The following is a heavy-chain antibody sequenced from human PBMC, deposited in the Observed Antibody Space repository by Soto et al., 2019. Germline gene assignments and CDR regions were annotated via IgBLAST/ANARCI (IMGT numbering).Heavy chain of an antibody. CDR1: GGTFSCYA. CDR3: ARFSSGLRCLEWSFLDGMDV. J-gene: IGHJ6*02. CDR2: IIPIFGTA. Sequence: SVKVSCKASGGTFSCYAISWVRQAPGQGLEWMGGIIPIFGTANYAQKFQGRVTITADESTSTAYMELSSLRSEDTAVYYCARFSSGLRCLEWSFLDGMDVWGQGTTVTVSS. D-gene: IGHD3-3*01. V-gene: IGHV1-69*13.